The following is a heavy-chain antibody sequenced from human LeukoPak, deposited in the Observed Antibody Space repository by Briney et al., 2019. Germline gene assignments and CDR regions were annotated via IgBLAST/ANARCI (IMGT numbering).Heavy chain of an antibody. Sequence: PGGSLRLSCTASGFTFSTYEFHWVRQAPGKGLEWVSYISSSGSTMYNADSVKGRFTFSRDNAKNSLYLQMNSLRAEDTAVYYCARAVGATPIDAFDIWGQGTMVTVSS. J-gene: IGHJ3*02. CDR3: ARAVGATPIDAFDI. CDR2: ISSSGSTM. D-gene: IGHD1-26*01. V-gene: IGHV3-48*03. CDR1: GFTFSTYE.